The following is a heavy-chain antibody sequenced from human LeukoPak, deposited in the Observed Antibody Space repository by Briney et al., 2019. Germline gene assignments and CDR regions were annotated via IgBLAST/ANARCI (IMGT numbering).Heavy chain of an antibody. CDR1: GFTFSSYS. D-gene: IGHD2-2*01. J-gene: IGHJ4*02. Sequence: GGSLRLSCAASGFTFSSYSMNWVRQAPGKGLEWVSSISSSSSYIYYADSVKGRFTISRDNAKNSLYLQMNSLRAEDTAVYYCAKGLIVVVPAAISGFDYWGQGTLVTVSS. V-gene: IGHV3-21*04. CDR3: AKGLIVVVPAAISGFDY. CDR2: ISSSSSYI.